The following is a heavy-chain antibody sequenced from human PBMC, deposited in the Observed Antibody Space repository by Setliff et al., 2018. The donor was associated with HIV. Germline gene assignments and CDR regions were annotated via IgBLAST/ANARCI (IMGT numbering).Heavy chain of an antibody. Sequence: LSLTCTVSGGSIKSSSYYWGWIRQPPGKGLEWIGSISYSGNTYYNPSLKSRVTISEDTSRNQFSLRLSSVTAADTAIYYCARVPTSSWYVTTQRTKEYFHHWGQGTLVTVSS. V-gene: IGHV4-39*07. J-gene: IGHJ1*01. CDR2: ISYSGNT. CDR1: GGSIKSSSYY. D-gene: IGHD6-13*01. CDR3: ARVPTSSWYVTTQRTKEYFHH.